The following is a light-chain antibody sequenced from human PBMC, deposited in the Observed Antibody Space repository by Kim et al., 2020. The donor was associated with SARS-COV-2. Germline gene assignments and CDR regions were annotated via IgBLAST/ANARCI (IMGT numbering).Light chain of an antibody. Sequence: SSKLTQDPAVSVALGQTVRITCQGDSLRSYYASWYQQKPGQAPVLVIYGKNNRPSGIPDRFSGSSSGNTASLTITGAQAEDEADYYCNSRDSSGNHAVFGGGTQLTVL. CDR2: GKN. J-gene: IGLJ7*01. V-gene: IGLV3-19*01. CDR3: NSRDSSGNHAV. CDR1: SLRSYY.